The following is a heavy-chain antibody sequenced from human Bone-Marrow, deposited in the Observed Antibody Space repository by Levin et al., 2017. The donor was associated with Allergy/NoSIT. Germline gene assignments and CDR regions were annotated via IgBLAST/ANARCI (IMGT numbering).Heavy chain of an antibody. CDR3: ARDGGLRLGELAF. D-gene: IGHD3-16*02. Sequence: SETLSLTCAVSGFSMNNGYYWGWIRQPPGTGLEWIASIHHSGTTYHNPSLRSRVTISIDTSKSQFSLKLSSLTAADTAVYYCARDGGLRLGELAFWGQGILVTVSS. CDR2: IHHSGTT. V-gene: IGHV4-38-2*02. J-gene: IGHJ4*02. CDR1: GFSMNNGYY.